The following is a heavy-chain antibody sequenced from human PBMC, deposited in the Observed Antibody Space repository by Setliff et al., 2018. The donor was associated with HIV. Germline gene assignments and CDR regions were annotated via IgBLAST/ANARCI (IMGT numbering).Heavy chain of an antibody. CDR1: GYSFTNYA. J-gene: IGHJ6*02. CDR2: IYPGDSHT. CDR3: ARHNHQPPYYYGMDV. V-gene: IGHV5-51*01. Sequence: ASVKVSCKAPGYSFTNYAMHWVRQMPGKGLEWMGIIYPGDSHTRYSPSFQGQVTFSADKSISTTYLQWNSLRASDTAMYYCARHNHQPPYYYGMDVWGQGTTVTVS.